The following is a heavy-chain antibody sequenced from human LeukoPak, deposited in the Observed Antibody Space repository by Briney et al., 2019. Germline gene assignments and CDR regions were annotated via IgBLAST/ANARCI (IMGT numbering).Heavy chain of an antibody. D-gene: IGHD3-22*01. J-gene: IGHJ4*02. CDR1: GGSISSNY. V-gene: IGHV4-4*07. CDR2: IYTSGNT. Sequence: SETLSLTCTVSGGSISSNYWSWIRQPAGKGLEWIGRIYTSGNTDYNPSLKSRVTISIDKSKNQFSLKLSSMTAADTAVYYCAREGDPNYYDDSGGDYWGQGTLVTVSS. CDR3: AREGDPNYYDDSGGDY.